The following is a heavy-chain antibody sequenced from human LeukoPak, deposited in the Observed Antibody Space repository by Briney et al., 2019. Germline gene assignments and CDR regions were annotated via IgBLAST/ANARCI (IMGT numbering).Heavy chain of an antibody. D-gene: IGHD4-17*01. J-gene: IGHJ4*02. CDR1: GGSISSYY. Sequence: PSETLSLTCTVSGGSISSYYWSWIRQPPGKGLEWIGYIYYSGSTYYNPSLKSRVTISVDTSKSQFSLKLSSVTAADTAVYYCARGLPYGDLGDYWGQGTLVTVSS. CDR3: ARGLPYGDLGDY. V-gene: IGHV4-59*12. CDR2: IYYSGST.